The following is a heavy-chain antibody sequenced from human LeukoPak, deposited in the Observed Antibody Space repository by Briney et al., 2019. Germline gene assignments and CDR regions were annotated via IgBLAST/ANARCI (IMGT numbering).Heavy chain of an antibody. Sequence: GGSLRLSCAPSGFTFSRHGMHWVRQAPGKGLEWVAIISNDGSRKYYAHSVEGRFTISRDNSKNTLYLQMDSLRAEDTAVYYCVKDSPPRYSGSPPAYWGQGTLVTVSS. J-gene: IGHJ4*02. V-gene: IGHV3-30*18. CDR2: ISNDGSRK. CDR1: GFTFSRHG. D-gene: IGHD1-26*01. CDR3: VKDSPPRYSGSPPAY.